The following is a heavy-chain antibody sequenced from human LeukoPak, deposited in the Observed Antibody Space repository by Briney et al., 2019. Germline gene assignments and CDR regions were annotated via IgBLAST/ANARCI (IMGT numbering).Heavy chain of an antibody. D-gene: IGHD4-11*01. J-gene: IGHJ4*02. CDR3: AKLDSNAKGYYFDY. CDR2: ISGSGGST. V-gene: IGHV3-23*01. Sequence: PGGSLRLSCAASGFTFSSYAMSWVRQAPGKGLEWVSAISGSGGSTYYADSVKGRFTISRDNSKDTLYLQMNSLRAEDTAVYYCAKLDSNAKGYYFDYWGQGTLVTVSS. CDR1: GFTFSSYA.